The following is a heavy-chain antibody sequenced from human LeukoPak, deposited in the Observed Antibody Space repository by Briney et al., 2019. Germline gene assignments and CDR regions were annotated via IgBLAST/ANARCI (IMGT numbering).Heavy chain of an antibody. Sequence: GGSLRLSCAASGLTISNNFMGWVRQAPGKGLEWVANIKQDGSEKYYVDSVKGRFTISRDNAKNSLYLQMNSLRAEDTAVYYCARWAESSGYYYIDYWGQGTLVTVSS. CDR1: GLTISNNF. CDR3: ARWAESSGYYYIDY. J-gene: IGHJ4*02. CDR2: IKQDGSEK. D-gene: IGHD3-22*01. V-gene: IGHV3-7*01.